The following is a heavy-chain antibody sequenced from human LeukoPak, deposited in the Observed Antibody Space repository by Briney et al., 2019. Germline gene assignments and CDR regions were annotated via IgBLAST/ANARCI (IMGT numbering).Heavy chain of an antibody. J-gene: IGHJ6*03. V-gene: IGHV1-69*05. CDR2: IIPIFGTA. CDR3: ASLRYDSSGYKILNYYYYYMDV. D-gene: IGHD3-22*01. CDR1: GGTFSSYA. Sequence: GASVKVSCKASGGTFSSYAISWVRQAPGQGLEWMGGIIPIFGTANYAQKFQGRVTITTDESTSTAYMELSSLRSEDTAVYYCASLRYDSSGYKILNYYYYYMDVWGRGTTVTVSS.